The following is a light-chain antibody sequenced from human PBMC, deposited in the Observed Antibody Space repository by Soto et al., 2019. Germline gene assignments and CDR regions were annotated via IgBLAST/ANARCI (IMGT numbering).Light chain of an antibody. Sequence: QSALTQPASVSGSPGQSITISCTGTSSVVGSYNYVSWYQQHPGKAPKVMIYEVSNRASGVSDRFSGSKSGNTASLTISGLQAEDEADYYCTSFTSASSLDVFGTGTKVTVL. CDR1: SSVVGSYNY. CDR3: TSFTSASSLDV. J-gene: IGLJ1*01. CDR2: EVS. V-gene: IGLV2-14*01.